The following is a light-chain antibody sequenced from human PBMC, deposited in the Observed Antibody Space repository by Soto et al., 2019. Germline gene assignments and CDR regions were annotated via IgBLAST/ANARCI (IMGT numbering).Light chain of an antibody. CDR2: AAS. Sequence: DIKLTQSPAFLSASVGDRVTITCRASQGISSYLTWYQQKPGKAPKVLIYAASTLQSGVPPRFSGSGSGTEFPLTISSLQPEDFATYFCQQHENYPLTFGRGTRLEIK. CDR3: QQHENYPLT. J-gene: IGKJ5*01. V-gene: IGKV1-9*01. CDR1: QGISSY.